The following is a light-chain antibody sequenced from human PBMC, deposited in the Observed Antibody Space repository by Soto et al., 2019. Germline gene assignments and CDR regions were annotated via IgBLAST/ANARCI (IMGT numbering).Light chain of an antibody. CDR1: QSVSSRY. J-gene: IGKJ5*01. CDR3: QQYGSSPLIT. Sequence: ESAVTPAPGTRTSPPGERATLSCRASQSVSSRYLAWYQQKPGQAPRLLICGASRRAAGIPARSSGSRAGPDLALTISRLEPEDFAVYYCQQYGSSPLITFGQGTRLEIK. CDR2: GAS. V-gene: IGKV3-20*01.